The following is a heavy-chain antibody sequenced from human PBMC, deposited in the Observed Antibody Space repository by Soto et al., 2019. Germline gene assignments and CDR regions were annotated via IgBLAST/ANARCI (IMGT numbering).Heavy chain of an antibody. CDR2: IYYSGST. V-gene: IGHV4-59*12. CDR1: GGSICSYY. J-gene: IGHJ4*02. Sequence: SETLSLTCTVSGGSICSYYWGWIRQPPGKGLEWIGYIYYSGSTNYNPSLKSRGTISVDTSKNQFSLKLSSVTAADTAVYYCATSVDQLTFDYWGQGTLVTVSS. D-gene: IGHD1-1*01. CDR3: ATSVDQLTFDY.